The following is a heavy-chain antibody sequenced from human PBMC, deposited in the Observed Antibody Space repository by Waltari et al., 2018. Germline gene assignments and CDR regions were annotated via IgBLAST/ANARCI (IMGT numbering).Heavy chain of an antibody. CDR1: GVSISSYY. D-gene: IGHD6-13*01. V-gene: IGHV4-4*07. CDR3: ARDPPGIAAAGDAFDI. Sequence: QVQLQESGPGLVKPSETLSLTCTVSGVSISSYYWRWIRQPAGKGLEWIGRIYTSGSTNYNPSLKSRVTMSVDTSKNQFSLKLSSVTAADTAVYYCARDPPGIAAAGDAFDIWGQGTMVTVSS. J-gene: IGHJ3*02. CDR2: IYTSGST.